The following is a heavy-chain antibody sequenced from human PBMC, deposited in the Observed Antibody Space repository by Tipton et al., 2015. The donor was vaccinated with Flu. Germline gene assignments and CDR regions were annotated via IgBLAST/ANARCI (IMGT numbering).Heavy chain of an antibody. Sequence: TLSLTCAVSGYSISGGYYWGWIRQPPGKGLEWIGSVYYGGSTHYNPSLKSRVTISVDTSKNQFSLKLSSVTAADTAVYYCARQSTLWYFDFWGRGTLVTVSS. J-gene: IGHJ2*01. CDR2: VYYGGST. V-gene: IGHV4-38-2*01. CDR3: ARQSTLWYFDF. D-gene: IGHD5/OR15-5a*01. CDR1: GYSISGGYY.